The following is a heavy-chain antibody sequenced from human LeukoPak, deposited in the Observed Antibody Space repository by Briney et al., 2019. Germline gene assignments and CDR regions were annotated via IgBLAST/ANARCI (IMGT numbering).Heavy chain of an antibody. CDR2: ISSSSSYI. J-gene: IGHJ3*02. Sequence: PGGSLRLSCAASGFTFSSYSMNWVRQASGKGLEWVSSISSSSSYIYYADSVKGRFTISRDNAKNSLYLQMNSLRAEDTAVYYCAREFLNWAGTTKNDAFDIWGQGTMVTVSS. CDR3: AREFLNWAGTTKNDAFDI. CDR1: GFTFSSYS. D-gene: IGHD1/OR15-1a*01. V-gene: IGHV3-21*01.